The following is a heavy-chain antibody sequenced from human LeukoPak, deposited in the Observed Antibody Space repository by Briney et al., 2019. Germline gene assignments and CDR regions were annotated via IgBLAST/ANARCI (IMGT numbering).Heavy chain of an antibody. CDR1: GDSINSLDL. CDR2: MYLSGTT. J-gene: IGHJ5*02. CDR3: ARVTAAVTTFSLRIDP. Sequence: PSETLSLTCTVSGDSINSLDLWSWVRQPPGKGLEWIGEMYLSGTTHSNPSVKSRVTISIDKSKNQFFLNLSSVTAADTAVYYCARVTAAVTTFSLRIDPWGQGTLVTVSS. D-gene: IGHD4-17*01. V-gene: IGHV4-4*02.